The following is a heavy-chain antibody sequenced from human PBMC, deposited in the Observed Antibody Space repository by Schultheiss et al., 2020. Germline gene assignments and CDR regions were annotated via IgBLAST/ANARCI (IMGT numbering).Heavy chain of an antibody. V-gene: IGHV4-39*01. J-gene: IGHJ6*02. CDR3: TRARSGSYYYYFGIDV. CDR1: GGSISSSSYY. D-gene: IGHD1-26*01. Sequence: SETLSLTCTVSGGSISSSSYYWGWIRQPPGKGLEWIGSIYYSGSTYYNPSLKSRVTISVDTSKNQFSLKLSSVTAADTAVYYCTRARSGSYYYYFGIDVWGQGTAVTVSS. CDR2: IYYSGST.